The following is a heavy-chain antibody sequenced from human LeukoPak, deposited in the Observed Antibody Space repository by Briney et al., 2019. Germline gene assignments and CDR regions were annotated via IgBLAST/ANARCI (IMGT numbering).Heavy chain of an antibody. V-gene: IGHV4-4*02. CDR3: ARDHVINWFDP. CDR2: INHSEST. CDR1: GGSISSSNW. D-gene: IGHD2/OR15-2a*01. J-gene: IGHJ5*02. Sequence: PSGTLSLTCAVSGGSISSSNWWSWVRQPPGKGLEWIGEINHSESTNYNPSLKSRVTISVDTSKNQFSLKLSSVTAADTAVYYCARDHVINWFDPWGQGTLVTVSS.